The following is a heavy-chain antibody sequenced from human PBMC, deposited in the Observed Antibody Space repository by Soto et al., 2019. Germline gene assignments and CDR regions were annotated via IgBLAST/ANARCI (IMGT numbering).Heavy chain of an antibody. Sequence: SETLSLTCNVSGGSMNGYYWGWLRQSPGKGLEWFGYIYDSGRANYNPSLKSRVTISVDTSKNQFSLKLNSVTSTDTAVYYCAKFRPFGGGGWFDPWGQGTRVTV. CDR2: IYDSGRA. D-gene: IGHD3-16*01. J-gene: IGHJ5*02. CDR3: AKFRPFGGGGWFDP. V-gene: IGHV4-59*01. CDR1: GGSMNGYY.